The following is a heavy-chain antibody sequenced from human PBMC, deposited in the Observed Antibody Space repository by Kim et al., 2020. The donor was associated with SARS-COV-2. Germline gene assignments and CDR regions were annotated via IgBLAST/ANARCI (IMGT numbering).Heavy chain of an antibody. CDR2: ST. Sequence: STNYNPSLKSRVTISVDTSKNQFSLKLSSVTAADTAVYYCARDGYNHFDYWGQGTLVTVSS. D-gene: IGHD5-12*01. CDR3: ARDGYNHFDY. J-gene: IGHJ4*02. V-gene: IGHV4-59*01.